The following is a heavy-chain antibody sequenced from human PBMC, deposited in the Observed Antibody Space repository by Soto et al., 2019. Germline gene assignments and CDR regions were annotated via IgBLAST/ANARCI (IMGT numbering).Heavy chain of an antibody. CDR2: ITSSSDTI. Sequence: GGSLRLSCAASGFTFSSFHMNWVRQAPGRGLEWVAYITSSSDTIYYSDSVKGRFTISADRGRNSVFLQLNSLRDEDTAVYYCVRDRDLGGDMAHGDLWGQGSLVTVSS. CDR3: VRDRDLGGDMAHGDL. J-gene: IGHJ4*01. CDR1: GFTFSSFH. D-gene: IGHD2-21*01. V-gene: IGHV3-48*02.